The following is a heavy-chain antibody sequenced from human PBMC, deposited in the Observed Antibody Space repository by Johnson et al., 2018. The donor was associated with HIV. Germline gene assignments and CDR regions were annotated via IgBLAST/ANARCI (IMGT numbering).Heavy chain of an antibody. D-gene: IGHD1-26*01. Sequence: VQLVESGGGLIQPGGSLRLSCAASGFTVSSNYMSWVRQAPGKGLEWVSVIYSAGSTNYADSVKGRFTISRDNSNNTLYLLMNSLRAEDTAVYYCARDAPDSGSYHAFDIWGQGTMVTVSS. CDR3: ARDAPDSGSYHAFDI. CDR2: IYSAGST. V-gene: IGHV3-66*01. CDR1: GFTVSSNY. J-gene: IGHJ3*02.